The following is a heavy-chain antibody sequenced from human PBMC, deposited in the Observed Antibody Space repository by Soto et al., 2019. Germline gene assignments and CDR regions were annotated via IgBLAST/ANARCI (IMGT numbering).Heavy chain of an antibody. Sequence: ASVKVSCKASGGTFSSYTMSWVRQAPGQGLEWMGRIIPILGIANYAQKFQGRVTITADKSTSTLYLQMNSLRAEDTALYYCAKDRPGYVDGYDFFVADYWGQGTLVTVSS. CDR1: GGTFSSYT. CDR3: AKDRPGYVDGYDFFVADY. V-gene: IGHV1-69*04. CDR2: IIPILGIA. D-gene: IGHD5-12*01. J-gene: IGHJ4*02.